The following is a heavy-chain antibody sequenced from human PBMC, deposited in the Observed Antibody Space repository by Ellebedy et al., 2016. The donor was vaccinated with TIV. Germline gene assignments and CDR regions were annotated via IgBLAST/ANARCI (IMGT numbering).Heavy chain of an antibody. J-gene: IGHJ3*02. CDR2: IYPGGSDT. CDR3: ARLYCTGGDCYPFDAFGM. CDR1: GYSFSTYW. D-gene: IGHD2-8*02. Sequence: GGSLRLSXKTSGYSFSTYWVGWVRQMPGNGLEWMGIIYPGGSDTRYSPSFQGQVTISADKSITTAYLQWSSLQASDTAMYYCARLYCTGGDCYPFDAFGMWGQGTMVTVSS. V-gene: IGHV5-51*01.